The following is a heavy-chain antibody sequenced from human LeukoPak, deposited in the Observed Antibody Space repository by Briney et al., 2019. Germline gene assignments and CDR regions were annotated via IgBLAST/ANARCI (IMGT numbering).Heavy chain of an antibody. V-gene: IGHV4-4*07. J-gene: IGHJ3*02. Sequence: SETLSLTCTVSGGSISSYYWSWIRQPAGKGLEWIGRIYTSGSTNYNPSLKSRVTMSVDTSKNQFSLKLSSVTAADTAVYYCARDYYYDSSGYYPDAFDIWGQGTMVAVSS. CDR2: IYTSGST. CDR1: GGSISSYY. D-gene: IGHD3-22*01. CDR3: ARDYYYDSSGYYPDAFDI.